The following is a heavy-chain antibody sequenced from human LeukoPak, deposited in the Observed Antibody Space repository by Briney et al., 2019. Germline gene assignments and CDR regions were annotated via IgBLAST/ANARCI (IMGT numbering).Heavy chain of an antibody. CDR3: ARGDYDILTGYYPEYYFDY. V-gene: IGHV4-34*01. J-gene: IGHJ4*02. D-gene: IGHD3-9*01. CDR2: INHSGST. CDR1: GGSFSGYY. Sequence: SETLSLTCAVYGGSFSGYYWSWIRQPPGKGLEWIGEINHSGSTNYNPSLKSRVTISVDTSKNQFSLKLSSVTAAETAVYYCARGDYDILTGYYPEYYFDYWGQGTLVTVSS.